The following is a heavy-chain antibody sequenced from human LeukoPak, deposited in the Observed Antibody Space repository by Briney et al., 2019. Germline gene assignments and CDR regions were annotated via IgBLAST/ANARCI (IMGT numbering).Heavy chain of an antibody. J-gene: IGHJ4*02. CDR2: INPSGGSP. CDR1: GYTFTSYY. V-gene: IGHV1-46*01. D-gene: IGHD3-10*01. CDR3: AREFVGGRSGELGY. Sequence: ASEKVSCKASGYTFTSYYLHWVRQAPGQGLEWMGIINPSGGSPNYAQKFQGRVTMTRDTSTSTVYMELRSLRSADTALYYCAREFVGGRSGELGYWGQGTLVTVSS.